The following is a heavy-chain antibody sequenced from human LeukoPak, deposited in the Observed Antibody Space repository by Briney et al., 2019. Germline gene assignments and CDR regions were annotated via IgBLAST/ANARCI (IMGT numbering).Heavy chain of an antibody. Sequence: PSETLSLTCTVSGGSISSSSYYWGWIRQPPGKGLEWIGSIYYSGSTYYNPSLKSRVTISVDTSKNQFSLKLSSVTAADTAVYYCARVGGILTDNWFDPWGQGTLVTVSS. CDR1: GGSISSSSYY. V-gene: IGHV4-39*07. CDR2: IYYSGST. CDR3: ARVGGILTDNWFDP. D-gene: IGHD3-9*01. J-gene: IGHJ5*02.